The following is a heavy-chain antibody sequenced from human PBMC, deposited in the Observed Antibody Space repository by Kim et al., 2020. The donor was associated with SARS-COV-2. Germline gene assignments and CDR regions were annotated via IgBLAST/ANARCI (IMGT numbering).Heavy chain of an antibody. CDR2: IRPNGIRT. CDR3: TRGIPERAPDWFDP. V-gene: IGHV1-46*01. CDR1: GYSFTSYY. Sequence: ASVKVSCKASGYSFTSYYMHWVRQAPGQGLEWMGIIRPNGIRTTYAQKFQGRVTMTRDTSTSTDYLEVSSLRSEDTAVYYCTRGIPERAPDWFDPWGLGT. D-gene: IGHD2-21*01. J-gene: IGHJ5*02.